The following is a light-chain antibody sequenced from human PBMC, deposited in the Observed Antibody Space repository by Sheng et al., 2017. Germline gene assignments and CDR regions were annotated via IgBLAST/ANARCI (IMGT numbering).Light chain of an antibody. CDR2: EVS. Sequence: QPASVSGSPGQSITISCTGSSSDVGSYNLVSWYQQHPGKAPKLMIYEVSKRPSGVYNRFSGSKSGNTASLTISGLQAEDEADYYCCSYAGSSTLVFGGGTKLTVL. V-gene: IGLV2-23*02. J-gene: IGLJ2*01. CDR1: SSDVGSYNL. CDR3: CSYAGSSTLV.